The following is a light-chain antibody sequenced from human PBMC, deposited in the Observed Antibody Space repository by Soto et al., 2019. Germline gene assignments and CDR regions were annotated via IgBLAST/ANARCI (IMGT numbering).Light chain of an antibody. CDR3: SSYAGSTLYV. Sequence: SVLTQPASVSGSPGQSITISCTVTSTDVGGYNYVSWYQQHPGKAPKLMIYEVSNRPSGISSRFSGSKSGNTASLTISGLQAEDEADYYCSSYAGSTLYVFGSGTKVTVL. CDR2: EVS. J-gene: IGLJ1*01. CDR1: STDVGGYNY. V-gene: IGLV2-14*01.